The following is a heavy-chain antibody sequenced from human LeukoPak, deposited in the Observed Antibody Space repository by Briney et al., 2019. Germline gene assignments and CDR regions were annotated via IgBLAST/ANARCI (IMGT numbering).Heavy chain of an antibody. CDR1: GFTFSSYA. Sequence: GGSLRLSCAASGFTFSSYAMSWVRQAPGKGLEWVSAISGSGGSTYYADSVKGRFTISRDNSKNTLYLQMNSLRAEDTAVYYCTTGRYDILTGYSFDYWGQGTLVTVSS. CDR3: TTGRYDILTGYSFDY. D-gene: IGHD3-9*01. CDR2: ISGSGGST. J-gene: IGHJ4*02. V-gene: IGHV3-23*01.